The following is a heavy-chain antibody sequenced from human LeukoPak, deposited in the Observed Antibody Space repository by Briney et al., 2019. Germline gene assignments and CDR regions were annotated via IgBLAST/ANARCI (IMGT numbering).Heavy chain of an antibody. Sequence: GGSLRLSCAASGFTFRDYGMHWIRQAPGKGLEWVAFIRGDGSNEYYPDSVKGRFTISRDNSRNTLYLQMNSLRDEDTAVYYCAKGGSASHNWFDPWGQGTLVTVSS. CDR1: GFTFRDYG. CDR2: IRGDGSNE. CDR3: AKGGSASHNWFDP. D-gene: IGHD2-15*01. V-gene: IGHV3-30*02. J-gene: IGHJ5*02.